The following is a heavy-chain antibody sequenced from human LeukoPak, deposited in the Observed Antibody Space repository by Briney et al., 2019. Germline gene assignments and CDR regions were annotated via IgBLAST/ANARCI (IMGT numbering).Heavy chain of an antibody. CDR3: ARQGGYSGYAVLRWDYYYYYGMDV. CDR2: IYYSGST. J-gene: IGHJ6*02. Sequence: SETLSLTCTVSGGSISSSSYYWGWIRQPPGKGLEWIGSIYYSGSTYYNPSLKSRVTISVDTSKNQFSLKLSSVTAADTAVYYCARQGGYSGYAVLRWDYYYYYGMDVWGQGTTVTVSS. V-gene: IGHV4-39*01. D-gene: IGHD5-12*01. CDR1: GGSISSSSYY.